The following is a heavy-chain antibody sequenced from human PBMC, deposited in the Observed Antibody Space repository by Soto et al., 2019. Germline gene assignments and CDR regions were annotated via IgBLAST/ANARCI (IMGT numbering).Heavy chain of an antibody. CDR3: ARSNTAMVYFDY. V-gene: IGHV3-11*01. Sequence: GGSLRLSRAASGFTFSDYYMSWIRQAPGKGLEWVSYISSSGSTIYYADSVKGRFTISRDNAKNSLYLQMNSLRAEDTAVYYCARSNTAMVYFDYWGQGTLVTVSS. J-gene: IGHJ4*02. CDR1: GFTFSDYY. CDR2: ISSSGSTI. D-gene: IGHD5-18*01.